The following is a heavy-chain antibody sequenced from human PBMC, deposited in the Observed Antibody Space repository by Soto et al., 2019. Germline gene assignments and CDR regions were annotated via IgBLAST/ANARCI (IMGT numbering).Heavy chain of an antibody. J-gene: IGHJ5*01. CDR1: GGSLTSTIDY. V-gene: IGHV4-39*01. D-gene: IGHD2-2*01. CDR3: ARRGSASWRKWFDS. Sequence: XTLSLPCSVSGGSLTSTIDYWGWIRQSPGKGLEWICNIYYDGSTFYNPSLKSRVTISVDTSKRQFSLRVSSVTDAETAVYYCARRGSASWRKWFDSWGHGNLVTVS. CDR2: IYYDGST.